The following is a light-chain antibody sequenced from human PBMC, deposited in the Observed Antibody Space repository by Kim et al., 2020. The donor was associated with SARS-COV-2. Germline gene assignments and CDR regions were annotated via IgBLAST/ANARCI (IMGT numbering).Light chain of an antibody. CDR1: SRDVGSYNL. CDR3: CSYAGSSTLYV. CDR2: EVS. Sequence: SIPNLCTGTSRDVGSYNLVSWYQQHPGKAPKLMIYEVSKRPSGVSNRFSGSKSGNTASLTISGLQAEDEADYYCCSYAGSSTLYVFGTGTKVTVL. V-gene: IGLV2-23*02. J-gene: IGLJ1*01.